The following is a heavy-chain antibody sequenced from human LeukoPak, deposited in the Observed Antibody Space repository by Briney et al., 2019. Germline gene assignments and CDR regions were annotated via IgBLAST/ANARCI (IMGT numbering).Heavy chain of an antibody. Sequence: SETLSLTCTVSGGSISNYYWSWIRQPPGKGLEWIGYIYYSGSTNYNPSLKSRVTISVDTSKNQFSLKLSSVTAADTAVYYCARVLGYYYYMDVWGKGTTVTVSS. V-gene: IGHV4-59*08. CDR1: GGSISNYY. CDR2: IYYSGST. J-gene: IGHJ6*03. CDR3: ARVLGYYYYMDV.